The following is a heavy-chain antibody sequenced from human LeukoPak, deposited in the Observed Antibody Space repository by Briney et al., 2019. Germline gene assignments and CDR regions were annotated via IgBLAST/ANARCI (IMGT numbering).Heavy chain of an antibody. J-gene: IGHJ3*02. CDR2: ISRSGSTI. CDR1: GFTFSSVE. Sequence: GGALRLSCADYGFTFSSVEMKWVRQAPGKGLEWDSYISRSGSTIYYADSVKGRFTISRDNAKNALYLQMNSLRAEDTAVYYCATIGSAYGYGAFDIWGQGTLVTVSS. V-gene: IGHV3-48*03. CDR3: ATIGSAYGYGAFDI. D-gene: IGHD5-12*01.